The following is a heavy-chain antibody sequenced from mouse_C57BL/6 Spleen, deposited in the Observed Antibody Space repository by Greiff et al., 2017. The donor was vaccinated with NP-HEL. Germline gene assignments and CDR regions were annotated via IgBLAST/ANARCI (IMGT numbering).Heavy chain of an antibody. V-gene: IGHV5-4*03. CDR1: GFTFSSYA. CDR2: ISDGGSYT. J-gene: IGHJ4*01. D-gene: IGHD4-1*01. CDR3: ARETGYAMDD. Sequence: EVKLVESGGGLVKPGGSLKLSCAASGFTFSSYAMSWVRQTPEKRLEWVATISDGGSYTYYPDNVKGRFTISRDNAKNNLYLQMSHLKSEDTAMYYCARETGYAMDDWGQGTSVTVSS.